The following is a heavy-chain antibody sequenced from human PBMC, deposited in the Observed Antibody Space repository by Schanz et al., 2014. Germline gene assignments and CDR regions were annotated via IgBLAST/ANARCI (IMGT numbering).Heavy chain of an antibody. V-gene: IGHV4-39*01. J-gene: IGHJ5*02. D-gene: IGHD3-16*01. CDR2: VYFGGTT. CDR3: ARHGGYYDVLNSFDI. CDR1: GGSISSGESY. Sequence: QLQLQESGPGLVKPSETLSLTCTVSGGSISSGESYWGWIRQSPEEGLQYIGRVYFGGTTAYSPSLKGRVTISVDTSKNQFSLMLTSVTAADTAVYFCARHGGYYDVLNSFDIWGQGTLVTVSS.